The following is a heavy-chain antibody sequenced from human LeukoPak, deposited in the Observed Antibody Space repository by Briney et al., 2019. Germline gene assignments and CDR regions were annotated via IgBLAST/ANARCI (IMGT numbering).Heavy chain of an antibody. Sequence: SETLSLTCTVSGGSISSSSYYWGWIRQPPGKGLEWIGSIYYSGSTYYNPSLKSRVTVSVDTSKNQFSLKLSSVTAADTAVYYCARGSYCSGGSCSHFDYWGQGTLVTVSS. CDR2: IYYSGST. J-gene: IGHJ4*02. V-gene: IGHV4-39*07. CDR3: ARGSYCSGGSCSHFDY. CDR1: GGSISSSSYY. D-gene: IGHD2-15*01.